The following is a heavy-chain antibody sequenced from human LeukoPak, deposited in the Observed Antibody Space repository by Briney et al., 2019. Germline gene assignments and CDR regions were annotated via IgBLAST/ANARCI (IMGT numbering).Heavy chain of an antibody. D-gene: IGHD6-25*01. J-gene: IGHJ5*02. Sequence: GGSLRLSCAASGFTFSNYWMSWVRQVPGQGLEWVANIKEDGSETHYVDSVRGRFTISRDNAKNSLYLQMNSLRVEDTAVYFCARSGKAGFPPLFDPWGQGTLFTVSS. CDR2: IKEDGSET. V-gene: IGHV3-7*01. CDR1: GFTFSNYW. CDR3: ARSGKAGFPPLFDP.